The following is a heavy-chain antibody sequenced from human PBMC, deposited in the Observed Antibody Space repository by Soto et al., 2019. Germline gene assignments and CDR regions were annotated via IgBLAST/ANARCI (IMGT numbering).Heavy chain of an antibody. Sequence: SETLSLTCAVYVGSFSGYYWSWIRQPPGKGLEWIGEINHSGSTNYNPSLKSRVTISVDTSKNQFSLKLSSVTAADTAVYYCARNPKYAGYCSSTSCYRGWFDPWGQGTLVTVSS. CDR2: INHSGST. CDR1: VGSFSGYY. V-gene: IGHV4-34*01. D-gene: IGHD2-2*01. J-gene: IGHJ5*02. CDR3: ARNPKYAGYCSSTSCYRGWFDP.